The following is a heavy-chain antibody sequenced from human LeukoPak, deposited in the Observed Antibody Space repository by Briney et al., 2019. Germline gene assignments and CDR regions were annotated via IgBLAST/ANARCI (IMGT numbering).Heavy chain of an antibody. CDR3: ARAPGTVAIDY. V-gene: IGHV4-34*01. J-gene: IGHJ4*02. D-gene: IGHD6-19*01. CDR1: GESFSGYH. CDR2: INHSGST. Sequence: SETLSLTCAVYGESFSGYHWTWIRQPPGKGLEWIGEINHSGSTNYNPSLKSRVTVSADTSKNQFSLKVTSVTAADTAVYYCARAPGTVAIDYWGQETPVTVSS.